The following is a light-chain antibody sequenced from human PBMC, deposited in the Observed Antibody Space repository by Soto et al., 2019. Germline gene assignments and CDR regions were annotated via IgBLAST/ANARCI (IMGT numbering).Light chain of an antibody. J-gene: IGKJ4*01. Sequence: EIVMTQSPATLSVSPGERATLSCRASQSVSSNLALYQQKPGQAPRLLIYGASTRATGIPARFSGSGSGTEFTLTISSLQPEDFATYYCQQLNSYPLTFGGGTKVDIK. CDR3: QQLNSYPLT. CDR2: GAS. V-gene: IGKV3-15*01. CDR1: QSVSSN.